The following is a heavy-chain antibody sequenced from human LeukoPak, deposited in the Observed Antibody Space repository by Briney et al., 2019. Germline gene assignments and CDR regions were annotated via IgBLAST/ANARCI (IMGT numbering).Heavy chain of an antibody. CDR3: ARGPHSYYYGMDV. CDR2: IYYSGST. CDR1: GGSISSGGYY. J-gene: IGHJ6*02. V-gene: IGHV4-31*03. Sequence: SETLSLTCTVSGGSISSGGYYWSWIRQHPGKGLEWIGYIYYSGSTYYNPSLKSRVTISVDTSKNQFSLKLSSVTAADTAVYYCARGPHSYYYGMDVWGQGTTVTVSS.